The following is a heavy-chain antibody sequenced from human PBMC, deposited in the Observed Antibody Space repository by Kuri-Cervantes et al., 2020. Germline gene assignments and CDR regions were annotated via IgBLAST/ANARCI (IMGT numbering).Heavy chain of an antibody. D-gene: IGHD3-22*01. CDR2: IYHSGST. J-gene: IGHJ3*02. Sequence: SETLSLTCTVSGYSISSGYYWGWIRQPPGKGLEWIGSIYHSGSTYYNPSLKSRVTISVDTSKNQFSLKLSSVTAADTAVYYCATRALDSSNYVDAFDIWGQGTLVTVSS. CDR3: ATRALDSSNYVDAFDI. V-gene: IGHV4-38-2*02. CDR1: GYSISSGYY.